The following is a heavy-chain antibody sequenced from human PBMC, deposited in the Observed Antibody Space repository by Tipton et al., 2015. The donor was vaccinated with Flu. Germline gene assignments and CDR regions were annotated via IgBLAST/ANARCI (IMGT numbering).Heavy chain of an antibody. CDR2: IYYSGST. CDR1: GGSISSSTYY. D-gene: IGHD3-10*01. V-gene: IGHV4-39*07. CDR3: ARDAQGSAFDY. Sequence: TLSLTCTVSGGSISSSTYYWGWIRQPPGKGLEWIGSIYYSGSTYYNPSLKSRVTISVDTSKNQFSLKLSSVTAADTAVYCCARDAQGSAFDYWGQGTLVTVSS. J-gene: IGHJ4*02.